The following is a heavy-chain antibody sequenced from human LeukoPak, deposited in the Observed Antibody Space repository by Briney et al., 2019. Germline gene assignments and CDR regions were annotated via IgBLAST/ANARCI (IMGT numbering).Heavy chain of an antibody. Sequence: PSETLPLTCTVSGGSISNYYWSWIRQPPGKGLEWIGYLYYSGSTNYNPSLKSRVTISGDTSKNQFSLKLTSVTAADTAVYYCARGLGSRYYFNSWGQGTLVTVSS. V-gene: IGHV4-59*01. CDR1: GGSISNYY. CDR3: ARGLGSRYYFNS. D-gene: IGHD3-10*01. J-gene: IGHJ4*02. CDR2: LYYSGST.